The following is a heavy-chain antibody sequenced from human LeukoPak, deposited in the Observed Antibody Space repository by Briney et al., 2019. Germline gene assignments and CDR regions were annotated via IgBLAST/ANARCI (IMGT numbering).Heavy chain of an antibody. J-gene: IGHJ4*02. V-gene: IGHV2-70*11. CDR1: GFSLSTSGMC. D-gene: IGHD3-9*01. CDR2: IDWDDDK. Sequence: SGPTLVNPTQTLTLTCTFSGFSLSTSGMCVSWIRQPPGKALEWLARIDWDDDKYYSTSLKTRLTISKDTSKNQVVLTMTNMDPVDTATYYCARDDILTGYLDYWGQGTLVTVSS. CDR3: ARDDILTGYLDY.